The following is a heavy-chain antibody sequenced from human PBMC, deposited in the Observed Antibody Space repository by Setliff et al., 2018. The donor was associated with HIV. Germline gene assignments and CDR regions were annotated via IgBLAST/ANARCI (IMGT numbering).Heavy chain of an antibody. Sequence: SETLSLTCTVSGDSISGYYWSWIRQPPGKGLEWIGYIYYSGSTNYNPPLKSQVTISIDMSKIHFSLKLSSVSAADTALYYCARGGKRAFDIWGQGAMVTVSS. CDR2: IYYSGST. CDR3: ARGGKRAFDI. CDR1: GDSISGYY. J-gene: IGHJ3*02. V-gene: IGHV4-59*01.